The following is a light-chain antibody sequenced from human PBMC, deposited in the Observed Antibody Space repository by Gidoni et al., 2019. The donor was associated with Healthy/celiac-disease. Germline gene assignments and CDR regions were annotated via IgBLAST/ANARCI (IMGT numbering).Light chain of an antibody. V-gene: IGKV1-39*01. CDR1: QSISSY. CDR3: QQSYSTPIT. Sequence: QMTQSPSSLSASVGDRVTITCRASQSISSYLNWYQQKPGKAPKLLIYAASSLQSGVPSRXXXSGXXTDFXLTIXSXQPXDFATXYCQQSYSTPITFGQGTRLEIK. CDR2: AAS. J-gene: IGKJ5*01.